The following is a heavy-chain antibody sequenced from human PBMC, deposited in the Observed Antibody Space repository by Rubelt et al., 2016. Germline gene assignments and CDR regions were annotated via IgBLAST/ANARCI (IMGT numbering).Heavy chain of an antibody. V-gene: IGHV2-70*01. Sequence: QVTLRESGPALVKPTQTLTLTCTFSGFSLSTSGMCMSWIRQPPGKALEWLALIKWDDDKNYNTSLQTRLTISKDTSRNQVVLTITNMDPLDSGPYYCARVGLGTTCYRPYGDEALDVWGQGTMVTVSS. CDR3: ARVGLGTTCYRPYGDEALDV. D-gene: IGHD2-2*02. CDR1: GFSLSTSGMC. J-gene: IGHJ3*01. CDR2: IKWDDDK.